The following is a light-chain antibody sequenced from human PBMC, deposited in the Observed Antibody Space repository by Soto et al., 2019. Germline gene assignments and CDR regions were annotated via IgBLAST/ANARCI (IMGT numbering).Light chain of an antibody. CDR3: SSYTTSGTVV. V-gene: IGLV2-14*01. CDR1: SSDVGGYNY. CDR2: EVS. Sequence: QSALTQPASVSGSPGQSITISCTGTSSDVGGYNYVSWYQHHPGKAPKLLIYEVSNRPSGVSNRLSGSKSGSTASLTISGLQAEDEAGYFCSSYTTSGTVVFGGGTKLTVL. J-gene: IGLJ2*01.